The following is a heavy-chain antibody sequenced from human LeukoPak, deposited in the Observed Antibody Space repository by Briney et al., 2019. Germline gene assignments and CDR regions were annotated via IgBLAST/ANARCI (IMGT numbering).Heavy chain of an antibody. D-gene: IGHD2-2*01. V-gene: IGHV4-34*01. CDR1: GGSFSGYY. Sequence: PSETLSLTCAVYGGSFSGYYWSWIRQPPGKGLEWIGEINHSGSTNYNPSLKSRVTISVDTSKNQFSLKLSSVTAADTAVYYCARGAIVVVPAASAWFDPWGQGTLVTVSS. CDR2: INHSGST. CDR3: ARGAIVVVPAASAWFDP. J-gene: IGHJ5*02.